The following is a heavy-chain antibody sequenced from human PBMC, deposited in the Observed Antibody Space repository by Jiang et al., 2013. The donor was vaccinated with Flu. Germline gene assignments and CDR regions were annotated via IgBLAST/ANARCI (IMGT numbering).Heavy chain of an antibody. CDR1: GGSIRRGNYY. V-gene: IGHV4-30-4*01. D-gene: IGHD3-22*01. CDR2: IYYTGNT. CDR3: ACSEKIYDDSGDFYWGYFDY. J-gene: IGHJ4*02. Sequence: GSGLVKPSQTLSLTCTASGGSIRRGNYYWSWIRQSPGQGLEWIGYIYYTGNTYYNPSLKSRLTISIDTSVSQFSLKLSSVTAADTAVYYCACSEKIYDDSGDFYWGYFDYWGPGSLVTVSS.